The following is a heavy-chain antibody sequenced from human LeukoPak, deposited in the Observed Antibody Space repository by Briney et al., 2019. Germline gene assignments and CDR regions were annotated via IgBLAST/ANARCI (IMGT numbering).Heavy chain of an antibody. CDR2: IYYSGST. J-gene: IGHJ4*02. CDR1: GGSISSSSYY. D-gene: IGHD5-24*01. V-gene: IGHV4-39*07. Sequence: SETLSLTCTVSGGSISSSSYYWGWIRQPPGKGLEWIGGIYYSGSTYYNPSLKSRVTISVDTSKNQFSLKLSSVTAADTAVYYCARGGDGYNSIQGDYWGQGTLVTVSS. CDR3: ARGGDGYNSIQGDY.